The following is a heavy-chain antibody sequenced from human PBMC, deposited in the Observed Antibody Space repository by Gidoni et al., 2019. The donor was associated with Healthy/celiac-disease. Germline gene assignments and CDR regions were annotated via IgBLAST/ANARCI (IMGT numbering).Heavy chain of an antibody. Sequence: QVKLVQSGAEVKKPGASVTVSCRASVYTFTGYYMHWVRQAPGQWLEWMGWINPNSGGTNYAQKFQGRVTMTRDTSISTAYMELSRLRSDDTAVYYCASYRYSGYELHYWGQGTLVTVSS. CDR2: INPNSGGT. D-gene: IGHD5-12*01. J-gene: IGHJ4*02. V-gene: IGHV1-2*02. CDR1: VYTFTGYY. CDR3: ASYRYSGYELHY.